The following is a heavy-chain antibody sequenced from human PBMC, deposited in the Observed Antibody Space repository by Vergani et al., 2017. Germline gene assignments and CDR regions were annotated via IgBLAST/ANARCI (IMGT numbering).Heavy chain of an antibody. CDR2: IIPIFGTA. Sequence: QVQLVQSGAEVKKPGSSVKVSCKASGGTFSSYAISWVRQAPGQGLEWMGRIIPIFGTANYAQKFQGRVTITADESTSTAYMELSSLRSEDTAVYYCAGDQLSNYYGSGLGNWFDPWGQGTLVTVSS. J-gene: IGHJ5*02. CDR1: GGTFSSYA. V-gene: IGHV1-69*13. D-gene: IGHD3-10*01. CDR3: AGDQLSNYYGSGLGNWFDP.